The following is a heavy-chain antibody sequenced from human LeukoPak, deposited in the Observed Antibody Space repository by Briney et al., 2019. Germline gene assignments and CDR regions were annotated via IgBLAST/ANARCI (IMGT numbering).Heavy chain of an antibody. Sequence: PGGSLRLSCAASGFTFSSYSMNWVRQAPGKGLKWVSYISSSGSIIYYADSVKGRFTISRDNAKRSLFLQMNSLRVEDTAVYYCARTMWGFDYWGQGTLVTVSS. J-gene: IGHJ4*02. CDR2: ISSSGSII. CDR1: GFTFSSYS. V-gene: IGHV3-48*04. CDR3: ARTMWGFDY. D-gene: IGHD7-27*01.